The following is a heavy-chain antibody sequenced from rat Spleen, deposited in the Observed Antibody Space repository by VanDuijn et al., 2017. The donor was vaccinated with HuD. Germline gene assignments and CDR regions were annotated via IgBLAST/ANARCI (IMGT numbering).Heavy chain of an antibody. CDR3: ATITAVHWFAY. Sequence: EVQLVESGGGLVQPGRSMKLSCAASGFIFSNYDMAWVRQAPTKGLEWVASISYDGTATYYPDSVKGRFTISRDNAKSTLYLQMDSLRSEDTATYYCATITAVHWFAYWGQGTLVTVSS. V-gene: IGHV5-29*01. J-gene: IGHJ3*01. D-gene: IGHD1-12*01. CDR1: GFIFSNYD. CDR2: ISYDGTAT.